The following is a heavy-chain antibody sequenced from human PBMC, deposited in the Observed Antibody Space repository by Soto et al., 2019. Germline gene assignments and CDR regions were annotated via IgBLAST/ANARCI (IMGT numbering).Heavy chain of an antibody. CDR2: IDTDGSTT. D-gene: IGHD3-22*01. V-gene: IGHV3-74*01. CDR1: GFTFTSYW. Sequence: GGSLRLSCAASGFTFTSYWMHWVRQAPGKGLVWVSRIDTDGSTTSYADAVKGRFTISRDNAKNTLYLQMSSLRAEDTAVYYCAKSYDNSGSLLRYFDQWGQGTLVTVSS. CDR3: AKSYDNSGSLLRYFDQ. J-gene: IGHJ4*02.